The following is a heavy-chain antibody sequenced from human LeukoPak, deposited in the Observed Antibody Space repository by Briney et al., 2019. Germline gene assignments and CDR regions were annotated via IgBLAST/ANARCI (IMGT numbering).Heavy chain of an antibody. V-gene: IGHV3-30*03. CDR2: ITHDGSTT. CDR3: ARVPGDIVVVPAAPYGMDV. CDR1: GFTFSNYG. D-gene: IGHD2-2*01. Sequence: GGSLRLSCAASGFTFSNYGMHWVRQTPAKGLEWVAVITHDGSTTYYADSVKGRFTISRDNSKNALYLQMNSLRAEDTAVYYCARVPGDIVVVPAAPYGMDVWGQGTTVTVSS. J-gene: IGHJ6*02.